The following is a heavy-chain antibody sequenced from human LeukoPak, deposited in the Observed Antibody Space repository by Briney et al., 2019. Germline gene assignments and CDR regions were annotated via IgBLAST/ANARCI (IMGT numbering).Heavy chain of an antibody. CDR3: ARGSSSWYHYFDY. V-gene: IGHV1-69*05. J-gene: IGHJ4*02. D-gene: IGHD6-13*01. CDR1: GGTFSSYA. Sequence: ASVKVSCKASGGTFSSYATSWVRQAPGQGLEWMGGIIPIFGTANYAQKFQGRVTITTDESTSTAYMELSSLRSEDTAVYYCARGSSSWYHYFDYWGQGTLVTVSS. CDR2: IIPIFGTA.